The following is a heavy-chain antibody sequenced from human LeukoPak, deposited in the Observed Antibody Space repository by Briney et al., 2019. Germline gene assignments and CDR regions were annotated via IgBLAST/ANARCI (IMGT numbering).Heavy chain of an antibody. CDR3: AKDGIVVVPAADSLGY. Sequence: GGPLRLSCAASGFTSSSYGMHWVRQAPGKVLEWVAFIRYDGSNKYYADSVKGRFTISRDNSKNTLYLQMNSLRAEDTAVYYCAKDGIVVVPAADSLGYWGQGTLVTVSS. CDR2: IRYDGSNK. CDR1: GFTSSSYG. V-gene: IGHV3-30*02. J-gene: IGHJ4*01. D-gene: IGHD2-2*01.